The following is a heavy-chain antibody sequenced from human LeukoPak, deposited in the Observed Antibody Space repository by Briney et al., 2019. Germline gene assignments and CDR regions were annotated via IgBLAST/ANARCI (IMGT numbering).Heavy chain of an antibody. V-gene: IGHV3-74*01. D-gene: IGHD3-22*01. CDR2: IKSDGST. J-gene: IGHJ1*01. CDR1: GLTFSSYW. CDR3: ARAPSEIGGYYPEYFRH. Sequence: GGSLRLSCAASGLTFSSYWMHSVRQAPGKGLVWVSRIKSDGSTNYADSVKGRFTISRDNAKNTVSLQMNSLRPEDTGVYYCARAPSEIGGYYPEYFRHWGQGTLVTVSS.